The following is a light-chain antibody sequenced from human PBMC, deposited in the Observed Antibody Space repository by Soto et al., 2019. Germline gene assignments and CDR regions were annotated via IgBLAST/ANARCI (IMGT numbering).Light chain of an antibody. CDR1: SSDVGGYNY. V-gene: IGLV2-14*01. Sequence: QSVLTQPASVSGSPGQSITISCTGTSSDVGGYNYVSWYQQHPGKAPKLMIYEVSKRPSGVSNRFSGSKSYNTASLTISGLQADDEADYHCASYAGSNNFVFXGGTKVTVL. CDR3: ASYAGSNNFV. J-gene: IGLJ2*01. CDR2: EVS.